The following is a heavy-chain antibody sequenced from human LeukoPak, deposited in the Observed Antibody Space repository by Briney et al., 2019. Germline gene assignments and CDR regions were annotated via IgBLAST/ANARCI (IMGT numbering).Heavy chain of an antibody. J-gene: IGHJ5*02. Sequence: PGGSLRLSCAASGFTFSSYRMHWVRQAPGKGLVWVSRINSDGSSTSYADSVKGRFTISRDNAKNTLYLQMNSLRAEDTAVYYCARDGYSSSWVNWFDPWGQGTLVTVSS. V-gene: IGHV3-74*01. D-gene: IGHD6-13*01. CDR2: INSDGSST. CDR1: GFTFSSYR. CDR3: ARDGYSSSWVNWFDP.